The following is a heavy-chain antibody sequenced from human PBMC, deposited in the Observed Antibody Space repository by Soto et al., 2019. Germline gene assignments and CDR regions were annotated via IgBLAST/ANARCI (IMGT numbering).Heavy chain of an antibody. D-gene: IGHD3-22*01. CDR1: GYTFTSYG. Sequence: ASVKVSCKASGYTFTSYGISWVRQAPGQGLEGMGWISAYNGNTNYAQKLQGRVTMTTDTSTSTAYMELRSLRSDDMAVYYCARMGSYDSSGYYYTFSDYFDYWGQGTLVTVSS. CDR3: ARMGSYDSSGYYYTFSDYFDY. J-gene: IGHJ4*02. V-gene: IGHV1-18*03. CDR2: ISAYNGNT.